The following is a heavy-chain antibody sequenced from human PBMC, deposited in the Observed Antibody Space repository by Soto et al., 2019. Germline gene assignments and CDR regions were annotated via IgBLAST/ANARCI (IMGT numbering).Heavy chain of an antibody. J-gene: IGHJ5*02. CDR1: GVSIHNSHSF. CDR3: GRVVEGATRHTDSDS. V-gene: IGHV4-39*02. CDR2: VYYSGGS. Sequence: ASETLSLTCAVSGVSIHNSHSFWGWIRQPPGKGLEFIGSVYYSGGSHYNPSLKGRVTISVDTSNNQVSLRVNSVTAADTAVYYCGRVVEGATRHTDSDSWGQGMLVTV. D-gene: IGHD2-15*01.